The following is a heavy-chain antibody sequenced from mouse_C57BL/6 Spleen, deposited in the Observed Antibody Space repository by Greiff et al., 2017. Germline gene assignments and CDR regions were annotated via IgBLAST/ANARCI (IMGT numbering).Heavy chain of an antibody. CDR3: ARSVVALDY. CDR1: GYTFTSYW. J-gene: IGHJ4*01. V-gene: IGHV1-69*01. Sequence: VQVVESGAELVMPGASVKLSCKASGYTFTSYWMHWVKQRPGQGLEWIGEIDPSDSYTNYNQKFKGKSTLTVDKSSSTAYMQLSSLTSEDSTVYYCARSVVALDYWGQGASVTVSS. CDR2: IDPSDSYT. D-gene: IGHD1-1*01.